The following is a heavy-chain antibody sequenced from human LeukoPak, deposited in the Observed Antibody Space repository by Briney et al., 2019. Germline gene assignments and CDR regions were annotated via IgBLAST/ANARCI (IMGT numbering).Heavy chain of an antibody. V-gene: IGHV1-2*04. J-gene: IGHJ6*03. Sequence: ASVKVSCKASGYTFTGYYMHWVRQAPGQGLEWMGWINPNSGGTNYAQKFQGWVTMTRDTSISTAYMELSRLRSDDTAVYYCARDTAMGEDMDVWGKGTTVTVSS. CDR2: INPNSGGT. D-gene: IGHD5-18*01. CDR1: GYTFTGYY. CDR3: ARDTAMGEDMDV.